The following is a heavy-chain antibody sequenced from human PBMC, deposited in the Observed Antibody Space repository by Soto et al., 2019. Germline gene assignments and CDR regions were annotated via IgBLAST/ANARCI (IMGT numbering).Heavy chain of an antibody. D-gene: IGHD2-15*01. J-gene: IGHJ3*01. CDR1: GGSFRREA. CDR2: ILPFFGTA. Sequence: QVQLVQSGAEVKKPGSSVKVSCKASGGSFRREAINWVRQAPGQGPEWMGNILPFFGTADYAQKFQGRVTGTADVSTTTVYMELISLRVEDTAVYSCARGYEFGGNSDAFDVWGQGTMVIVSS. CDR3: ARGYEFGGNSDAFDV. V-gene: IGHV1-69*15.